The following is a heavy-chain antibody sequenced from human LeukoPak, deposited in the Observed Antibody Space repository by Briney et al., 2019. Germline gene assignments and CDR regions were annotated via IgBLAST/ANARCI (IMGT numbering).Heavy chain of an antibody. CDR3: AKDTGSSGYYLAFDI. V-gene: IGHV3-9*01. CDR2: INYNSGSI. CDR1: GFTFDDYA. J-gene: IGHJ3*02. D-gene: IGHD3-22*01. Sequence: GGSLRLSCAASGFTFDDYAMHWVRQAPGKGLEWVSGINYNSGSIGYADSVKGRFTISRDNAKNSLYLQMNSLRAEDTALYYCAKDTGSSGYYLAFDIWGQGTMVAVAS.